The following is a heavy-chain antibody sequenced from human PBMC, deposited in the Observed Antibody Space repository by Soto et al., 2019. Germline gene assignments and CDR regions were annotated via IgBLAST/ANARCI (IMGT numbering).Heavy chain of an antibody. CDR3: ARVLLARVTSNWFDP. CDR1: GFTFSSYG. D-gene: IGHD4-4*01. Sequence: QVQLVESGGGVVQPGRSLRLSCAASGFTFSSYGMHWVRQAPGKGLEWVAVIWYDGSNKYYADSVKGRFTISRDNSKNTLYLQMNGRRAEDTAVYYCARVLLARVTSNWFDPWGQGTLVTVSS. V-gene: IGHV3-33*01. J-gene: IGHJ5*02. CDR2: IWYDGSNK.